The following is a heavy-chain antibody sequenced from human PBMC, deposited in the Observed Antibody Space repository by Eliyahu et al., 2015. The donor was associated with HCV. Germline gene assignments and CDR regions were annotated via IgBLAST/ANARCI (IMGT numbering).Heavy chain of an antibody. J-gene: IGHJ2*01. CDR1: GXXLXNEFS. Sequence: QVQLVQSGAEVKKPGSSVKLSXKASGXXLXNEFSINWVRQAPGQGLEWMGAILPFYGTKNYAPNFNGRVTISADDTTKTVYMDFRSLKSEDTALYYCAGGPPSGAAATWGYLEMWGRGTRVTVSS. V-gene: IGHV1-69*01. CDR3: AGGPPSGAAATWGYLEM. CDR2: ILPFYGTK. D-gene: IGHD5-24*01.